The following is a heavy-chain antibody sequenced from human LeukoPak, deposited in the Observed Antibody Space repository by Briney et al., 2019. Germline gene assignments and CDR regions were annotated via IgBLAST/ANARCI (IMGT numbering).Heavy chain of an antibody. CDR3: AKDMSSSWFYYFDY. CDR1: GFTFDDYA. V-gene: IGHV3-9*01. D-gene: IGHD6-13*01. J-gene: IGHJ4*02. CDR2: ISWNSGSI. Sequence: PGRSLRLSCAASGFTFDDYAMHWVRQAPGKGLEWASGISWNSGSIGYADSVKGRFTISRDNAKNSLYLQMNSLRAEDTALYYCAKDMSSSWFYYFDYWGQGTLVTVSS.